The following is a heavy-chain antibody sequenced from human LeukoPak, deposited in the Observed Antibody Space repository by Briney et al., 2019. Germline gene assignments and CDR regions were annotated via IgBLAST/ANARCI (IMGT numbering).Heavy chain of an antibody. D-gene: IGHD4-17*01. CDR2: INPNSGGT. CDR3: ARFPVTKDAFDI. Sequence: ASVKVSCKASGYTFTGYYMHWVRQAPGQGLEWMGRINPNSGGTNYAQKFQGRVTMTRNTSISTAYMELSSLRSEDTAVYYCARFPVTKDAFDIWGQGTMVTVSS. CDR1: GYTFTGYY. V-gene: IGHV1-2*06. J-gene: IGHJ3*02.